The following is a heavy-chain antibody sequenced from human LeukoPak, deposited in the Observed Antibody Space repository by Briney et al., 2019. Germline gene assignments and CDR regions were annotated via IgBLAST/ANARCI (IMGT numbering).Heavy chain of an antibody. CDR1: GGSISSGYY. Sequence: PSETLSLTCTVSGGSISSGYYWGWIRQPPGKGLEWIGSIYHSGSTYYNPSLKSRVTISVDTSKNQFSLKLSSVTAADTAVYYCARGAVRGNSGFDPWGQGTLVTVSS. D-gene: IGHD3-10*01. CDR2: IYHSGST. J-gene: IGHJ5*02. V-gene: IGHV4-38-2*02. CDR3: ARGAVRGNSGFDP.